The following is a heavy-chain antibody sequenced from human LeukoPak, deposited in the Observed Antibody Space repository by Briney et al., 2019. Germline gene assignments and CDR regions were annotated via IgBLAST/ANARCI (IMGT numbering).Heavy chain of an antibody. CDR1: GGSISSSSYY. CDR3: ARSPANYYDSSGYYPFDAFDI. Sequence: SETLSLTCTVSGGSISSSSYYWGWIRQPPGKGLEWIGSIYYSGSTYYNPSLKSRVTISVDTSKNQFSLKLSSVTAADTAVYYCARSPANYYDSSGYYPFDAFDIWGQGTMVTVSS. V-gene: IGHV4-39*01. D-gene: IGHD3-22*01. CDR2: IYYSGST. J-gene: IGHJ3*02.